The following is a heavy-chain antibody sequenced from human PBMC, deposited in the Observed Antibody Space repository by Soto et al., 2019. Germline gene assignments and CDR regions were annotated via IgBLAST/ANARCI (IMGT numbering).Heavy chain of an antibody. V-gene: IGHV3-7*03. Sequence: AGGSLRLSCVASGFTFISSFMGWIRQAPGKGLEWVANINQDGGVTYYVDSVEGRFTISRDNTKDSLYLQMNSLRGEDTAIYYCARYYRGSGRYFFGYWGQGTPVTVSS. CDR2: INQDGGVT. CDR3: ARYYRGSGRYFFGY. CDR1: GFTFISSF. D-gene: IGHD6-19*01. J-gene: IGHJ4*02.